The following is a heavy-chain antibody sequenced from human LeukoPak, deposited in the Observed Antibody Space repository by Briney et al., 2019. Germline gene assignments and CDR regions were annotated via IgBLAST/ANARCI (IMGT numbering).Heavy chain of an antibody. CDR3: ACSPFDY. Sequence: GGSLRLSCAASGFTFSSYAMHWVRQAPGKGLEWVAVISYDGSNKYYADSVKGRFTISRDNSKNTLYLQMNSLRPEDTAVYYCACSPFDYWGQGTLVTVSS. J-gene: IGHJ4*02. V-gene: IGHV3-30*04. CDR2: ISYDGSNK. D-gene: IGHD2-15*01. CDR1: GFTFSSYA.